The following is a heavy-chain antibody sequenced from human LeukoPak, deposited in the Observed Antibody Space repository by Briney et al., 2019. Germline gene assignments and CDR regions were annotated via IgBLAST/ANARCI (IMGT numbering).Heavy chain of an antibody. V-gene: IGHV6-1*01. J-gene: IGHJ4*02. CDR3: ARGSYDSGLS. CDR1: GDSVSSNSAA. Sequence: LSQTLSLTCAISGDSVSSNSAAWNWIRQSPSEGLEWLGRTYYRSKWYNNYAVSVKSRITINPDTSKNQFSLQLNSVTPEDTAVYYCARGSYDSGLSWGQGTLVTVSS. D-gene: IGHD6-19*01. CDR2: TYYRSKWYN.